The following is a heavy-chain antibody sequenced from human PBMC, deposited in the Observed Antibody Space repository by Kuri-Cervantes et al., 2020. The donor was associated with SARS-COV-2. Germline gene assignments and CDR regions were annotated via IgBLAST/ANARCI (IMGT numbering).Heavy chain of an antibody. CDR3: ARGVPYSSGYLLDY. V-gene: IGHV1-18*01. CDR1: GYTFTSYG. J-gene: IGHJ4*02. CDR2: ISAYNGNT. D-gene: IGHD3-22*01. Sequence: ASVQVSCKASGYTFTSYGISWVRPAPGQGLEWMGWISAYNGNTNYAQKLQGRVTMTTDTSTSTAYMELRSLRSDDTAVYYCARGVPYSSGYLLDYWGQGTLVTVSS.